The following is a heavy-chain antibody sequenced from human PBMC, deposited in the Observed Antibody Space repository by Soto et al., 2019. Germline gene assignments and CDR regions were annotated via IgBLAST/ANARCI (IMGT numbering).Heavy chain of an antibody. D-gene: IGHD3-16*01. Sequence: QVQLQQSGPGLVKPSQTLSLTCTVSGGSISYEYYHWTWIRQSPGKGLEWIGYVHYSGSIMYNPSFKSRVTISVDPSNNQFSLHLSSVTAADTAVYFCVREDDGGDREYYGLDVWGQGTTVTVSS. CDR1: GGSISYEYYH. J-gene: IGHJ6*02. V-gene: IGHV4-30-4*08. CDR3: VREDDGGDREYYGLDV. CDR2: VHYSGSI.